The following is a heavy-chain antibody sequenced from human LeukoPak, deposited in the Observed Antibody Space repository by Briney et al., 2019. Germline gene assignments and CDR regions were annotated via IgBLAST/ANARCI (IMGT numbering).Heavy chain of an antibody. CDR3: AARRDNSGATPFDF. Sequence: PGGSLRLSCAGSGFTFSDYAMSWVRQAPGKGLEWVSAISDSGHNTYYPDSVKGRFTISRDNSKNTVYLQMNSLRAEDTAVYYCAARRDNSGATPFDFWGQGTLVTVSS. V-gene: IGHV3-23*01. CDR1: GFTFSDYA. CDR2: ISDSGHNT. J-gene: IGHJ4*02. D-gene: IGHD2-15*01.